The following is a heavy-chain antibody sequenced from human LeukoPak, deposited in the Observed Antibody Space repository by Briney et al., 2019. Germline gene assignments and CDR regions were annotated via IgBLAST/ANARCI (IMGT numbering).Heavy chain of an antibody. Sequence: ASVKVSCKASGYTFTSYDINWVRQATGQGLEWMGWMNPISGNTGYAQKFQGRVTMTRNTSISTAYMELSSLRSEDTAVYYCARVIGYVDTGVYDAFDIWGQGTMVTVSS. CDR3: ARVIGYVDTGVYDAFDI. D-gene: IGHD5-18*01. J-gene: IGHJ3*02. CDR1: GYTFTSYD. CDR2: MNPISGNT. V-gene: IGHV1-8*01.